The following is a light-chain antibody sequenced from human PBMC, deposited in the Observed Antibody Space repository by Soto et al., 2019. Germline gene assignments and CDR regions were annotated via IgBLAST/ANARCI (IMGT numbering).Light chain of an antibody. Sequence: EIVLTQSPGTVSLSPGERATLSCRASQSITASYLAWYQQKPGQAPRLLIYGTYSRATGIPDRFSGSGSGTDFTLTISRLEPEEFAVYYCQQDGSSARTFGPGTKVEIK. J-gene: IGKJ1*01. V-gene: IGKV3-20*01. CDR3: QQDGSSART. CDR1: QSITASY. CDR2: GTY.